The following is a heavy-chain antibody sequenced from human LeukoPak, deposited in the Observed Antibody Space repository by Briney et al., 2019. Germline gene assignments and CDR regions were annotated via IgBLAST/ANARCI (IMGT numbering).Heavy chain of an antibody. CDR2: IYDSGST. CDR1: GGSIRSSYYY. Sequence: SETLSLTCTVSGGSIRSSYYYWGWIRQPPGKGLEWIGSIYDSGSTYYNPSLKSRVTISVDTSKNQFSLKLNSVTAADTAVYYCARANNAPGITIFGVVSRSRYGMDVWGQGTTVTVSS. D-gene: IGHD3-3*01. V-gene: IGHV4-39*01. CDR3: ARANNAPGITIFGVVSRSRYGMDV. J-gene: IGHJ6*02.